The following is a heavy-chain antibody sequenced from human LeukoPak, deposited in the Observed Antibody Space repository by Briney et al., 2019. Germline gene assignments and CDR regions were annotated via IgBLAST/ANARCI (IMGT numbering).Heavy chain of an antibody. J-gene: IGHJ4*02. D-gene: IGHD7-27*01. V-gene: IGHV3-7*01. CDR1: GFSFSENW. CDR3: ARDDHWGWDK. Sequence: PGGSLRLSCAASGFSFSENWMSWVRQAPGKGPEWVANIRPDGNVAFHVDFVKGLFSISRDNAKNTLYLQMNGLRVEDTALYYCARDDHWGWDKWGRGTLVTVSS. CDR2: IRPDGNVA.